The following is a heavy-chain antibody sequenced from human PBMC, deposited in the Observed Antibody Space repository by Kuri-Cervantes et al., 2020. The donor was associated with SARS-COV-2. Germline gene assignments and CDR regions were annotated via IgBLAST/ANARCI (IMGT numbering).Heavy chain of an antibody. CDR2: ISSSSSYI. J-gene: IGHJ4*02. CDR3: AREREPMRTFDY. D-gene: IGHD1-26*01. CDR1: GFTFSSYS. Sequence: GGSLRLSCAASGFTFSSYSMNWVRQAPGKGLEWVSSISSSSSYIYYADSVKGRFTISRDNAKNSLYLQMNSLRAEDTAVYYCAREREPMRTFDYWGQGTLVTVSS. V-gene: IGHV3-21*01.